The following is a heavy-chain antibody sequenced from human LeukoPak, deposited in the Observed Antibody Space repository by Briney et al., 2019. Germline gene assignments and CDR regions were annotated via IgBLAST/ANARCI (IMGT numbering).Heavy chain of an antibody. Sequence: GGSLRLSCAASGFTFSAYSMNWVRQAPGKGLEWVSSISSINNYINYADSMKGRFSISRDNAKNSLYLQMNSLGAEDPAVYYCARGGSGSDPGVVDYWGEGTLVTVSS. J-gene: IGHJ4*02. CDR3: ARGGSGSDPGVVDY. CDR2: ISSINNYI. D-gene: IGHD1-26*01. V-gene: IGHV3-21*01. CDR1: GFTFSAYS.